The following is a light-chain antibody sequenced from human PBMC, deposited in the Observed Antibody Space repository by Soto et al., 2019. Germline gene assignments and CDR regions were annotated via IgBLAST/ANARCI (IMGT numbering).Light chain of an antibody. V-gene: IGLV2-14*01. Sequence: QSVLTQPPSVSGSPGQSVTISCTGSSGDFGDHQLVSWYQQQPGKAPKLMIYQVTNRPSGVSNRFSGSRSGNTASLTISGLQAEDEADYYCSSYTDSSNYVFGTGTKLTVL. CDR2: QVT. CDR3: SSYTDSSNYV. CDR1: SGDFGDHQL. J-gene: IGLJ1*01.